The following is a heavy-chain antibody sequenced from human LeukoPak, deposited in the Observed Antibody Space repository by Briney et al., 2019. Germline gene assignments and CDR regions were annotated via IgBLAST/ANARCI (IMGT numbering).Heavy chain of an antibody. J-gene: IGHJ4*02. V-gene: IGHV3-48*04. CDR2: ISRSSGTI. Sequence: GGSLRLSCAASGFTFSSYSMNWVRQAPGKGLEWVSYISRSSGTIYYADSVKGRFTISRDNAKNSLYLQMNSLRAEDTAVYYCARAFRDVIFDYWGQGTLVTVSS. CDR3: ARAFRDVIFDY. CDR1: GFTFSSYS. D-gene: IGHD5-24*01.